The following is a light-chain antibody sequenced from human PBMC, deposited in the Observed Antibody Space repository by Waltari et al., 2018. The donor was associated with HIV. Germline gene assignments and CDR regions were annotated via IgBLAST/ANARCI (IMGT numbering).Light chain of an antibody. Sequence: DIQMTPSPPSLSASVGDSVTITCRASQSISSYLNWDQQKPGKAPKFLIYAASSLQSGVPSRFSGSGSGTDFTLTISSLQPEDFATYYCQQGYSTPPTFGQGTKLEIK. CDR1: QSISSY. V-gene: IGKV1-39*01. CDR3: QQGYSTPPT. CDR2: AAS. J-gene: IGKJ2*01.